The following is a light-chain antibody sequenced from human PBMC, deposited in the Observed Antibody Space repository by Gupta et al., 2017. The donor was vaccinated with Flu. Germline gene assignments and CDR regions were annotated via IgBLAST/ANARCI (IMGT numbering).Light chain of an antibody. J-gene: IGLJ1*01. V-gene: IGLV2-11*01. CDR3: CSNAANFTYV. Sequence: QSALTQPRSVSGSPGQSVTIACTGTSSNVGDFIYVSWYQQYPGKAPKLLIYDVSKRPSGVPDRFSASKSGNTASLTISGLQAEDEADYYCCSNAANFTYVFGSGTKVTVL. CDR1: SSNVGDFIY. CDR2: DVS.